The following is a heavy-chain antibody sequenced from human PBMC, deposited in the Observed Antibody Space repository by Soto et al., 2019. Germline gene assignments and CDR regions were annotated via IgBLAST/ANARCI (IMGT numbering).Heavy chain of an antibody. D-gene: IGHD1-20*01. V-gene: IGHV4-59*01. CDR3: ARVITGPDVFDL. J-gene: IGHJ3*01. Sequence: SETLSLTCSVSGGSIRSDVWSWLRQPPGKGLEWIGYIYNNGGTNYNPSLMSRVTISRDTSQNHFSLTLSSVTASDTAVYYCARVITGPDVFDLWGRGTMVTVSS. CDR1: GGSIRSDV. CDR2: IYNNGGT.